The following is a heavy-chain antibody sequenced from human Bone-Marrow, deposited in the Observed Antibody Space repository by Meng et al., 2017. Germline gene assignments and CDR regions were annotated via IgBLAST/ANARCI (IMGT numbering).Heavy chain of an antibody. CDR2: IWYDGSNK. J-gene: IGHJ4*02. CDR3: AGGSTSEWGPLAY. D-gene: IGHD1-26*01. V-gene: IGHV3-33*01. CDR1: GFTFSSYG. Sequence: GESLKISCAASGFTFSSYGMHWVRQAPGKGLEWVAVIWYDGSNKYYADSVKGRFTISRDNTENTGSLHMDSLGPEDTSFYYCAGGSTSEWGPLAYWGQGTLVTVSS.